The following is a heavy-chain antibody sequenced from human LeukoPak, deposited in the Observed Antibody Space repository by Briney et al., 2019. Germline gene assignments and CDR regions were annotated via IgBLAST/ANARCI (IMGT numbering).Heavy chain of an antibody. D-gene: IGHD3-10*01. V-gene: IGHV3-7*01. Sequence: PGGSLRLSCVASGFTFNTYWMTWVRQAPGKGLEWVANIKEDGTLSYYVDSVKGRFTISRDNAKHSVFLQLNSLRAEDTAVYYCATEGTDGRGSFGWFDAWGQGTLVTVSS. J-gene: IGHJ5*02. CDR2: IKEDGTLS. CDR1: GFTFNTYW. CDR3: ATEGTDGRGSFGWFDA.